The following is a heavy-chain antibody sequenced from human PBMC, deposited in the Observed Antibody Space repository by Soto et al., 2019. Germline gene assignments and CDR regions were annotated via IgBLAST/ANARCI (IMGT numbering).Heavy chain of an antibody. CDR3: ARVNRYYDSSGYYNFDY. D-gene: IGHD3-22*01. CDR1: GYTFTSYG. Sequence: QVQLVQSGAEVKKPGASVKVSCKASGYTFTSYGISWVRQAPGQGLEWVGWISAYNGNTNYAQKLQGRVTMTTDTSTSTAYMELRSMSSDDTAVYYCARVNRYYDSSGYYNFDYWGQGTLVTVSS. CDR2: ISAYNGNT. J-gene: IGHJ4*02. V-gene: IGHV1-18*01.